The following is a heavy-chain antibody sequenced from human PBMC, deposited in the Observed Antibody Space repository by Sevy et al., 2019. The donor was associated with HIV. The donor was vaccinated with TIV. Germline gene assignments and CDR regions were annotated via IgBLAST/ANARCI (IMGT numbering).Heavy chain of an antibody. CDR3: ARAPPVVVVPGAPSWFDP. J-gene: IGHJ5*02. CDR2: LNHSGST. Sequence: SETLSLTCAVYGGSFSGYYWNWIRRSPGKGLEWIGELNHSGSTHDNPSLKSRVTISVDTSKNQFSLRLNSVTAADTAVYYCARAPPVVVVPGAPSWFDPWGQGTLVTVSS. CDR1: GGSFSGYY. V-gene: IGHV4-34*01. D-gene: IGHD2-2*01.